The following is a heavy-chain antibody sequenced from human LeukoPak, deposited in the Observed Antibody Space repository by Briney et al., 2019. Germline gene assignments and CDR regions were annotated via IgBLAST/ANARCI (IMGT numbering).Heavy chain of an antibody. Sequence: QPGGSLRLSCAASGFTFSSYAMSWVRQAPGKRRERVSAISGSGGSTYYADSVKGRFTISRDNSKNTLYLQMNSLRAEDTAVYYCAKSVQYRTGDFDYWGQGTLVTVSS. V-gene: IGHV3-23*01. CDR3: AKSVQYRTGDFDY. CDR1: GFTFSSYA. J-gene: IGHJ4*02. D-gene: IGHD1-1*01. CDR2: ISGSGGST.